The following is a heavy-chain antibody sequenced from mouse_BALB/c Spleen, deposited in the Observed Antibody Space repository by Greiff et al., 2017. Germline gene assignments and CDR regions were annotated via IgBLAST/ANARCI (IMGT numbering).Heavy chain of an antibody. CDR1: GYTFTDYN. V-gene: IGHV1-18*01. D-gene: IGHD1-1*01. CDR3: ARNYYGSSGFDY. J-gene: IGHJ2*01. CDR2: INPNNGGT. Sequence: EVQLQQSGPELVKPGASVKIPCKASGYTFTDYNMDWVKQSHGKSLEWIGDINPNNGGTIYNQKFKGKATLTVDKSSSTAYMELRSLTSEDTAVYYCARNYYGSSGFDYWGQGTTLTVSS.